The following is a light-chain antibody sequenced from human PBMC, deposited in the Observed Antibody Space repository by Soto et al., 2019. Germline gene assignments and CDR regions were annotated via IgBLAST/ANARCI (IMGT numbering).Light chain of an antibody. CDR2: RVS. Sequence: DVVLTQSPLSLPVNFGQPASISCRSSKSLVYSDGNTHLSWFHQRPGQSPRRLIYRVSSRDSGVPDRFSGSGSGTDFTLEISTVEAEDVGIYFCTQGTHWPRTFGQGTKVEV. V-gene: IGKV2-30*01. J-gene: IGKJ1*01. CDR3: TQGTHWPRT. CDR1: KSLVYSDGNTH.